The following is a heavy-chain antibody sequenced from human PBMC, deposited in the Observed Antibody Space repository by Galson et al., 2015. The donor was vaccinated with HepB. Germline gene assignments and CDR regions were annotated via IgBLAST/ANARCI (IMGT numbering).Heavy chain of an antibody. CDR3: ARVARGSGWSYRFGH. V-gene: IGHV1-2*02. Sequence: SVKVSCKASGYSFSGYYMHWVRQAPGQGLEWMGWINPNSGGTNYARKFQGRVTMTKDTSISTAYMELTRLRSDDTAEYYCARVARGSGWSYRFGHWGQGTLVTVSS. D-gene: IGHD6-19*01. J-gene: IGHJ5*02. CDR1: GYSFSGYY. CDR2: INPNSGGT.